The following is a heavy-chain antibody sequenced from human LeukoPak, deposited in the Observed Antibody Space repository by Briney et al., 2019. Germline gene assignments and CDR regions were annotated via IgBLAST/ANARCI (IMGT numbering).Heavy chain of an antibody. CDR3: ARVTDWNPFMYYGMDV. V-gene: IGHV1-69*04. D-gene: IGHD1-1*01. J-gene: IGHJ6*02. CDR1: GGTFSSYA. Sequence: GASVKVSCKASGGTFSSYAISWVRQAPGQGLEWMGRIIPIFGIANYAQKFQGRVTITADKSTSTAYMELSSLRSEDTAVYYCARVTDWNPFMYYGMDVWGQGTTVTVSS. CDR2: IIPIFGIA.